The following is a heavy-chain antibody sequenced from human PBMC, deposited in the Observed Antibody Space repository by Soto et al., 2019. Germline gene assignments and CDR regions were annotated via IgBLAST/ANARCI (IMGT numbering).Heavy chain of an antibody. CDR2: INSDGSSA. CDR3: ARALDDYYYYMDV. Sequence: EVQLVESGGGLVQPGGSLRLSCAASGFTFSSYWMHWVRQAPGKGLVWVSRINSDGSSASYADSVKGRFTIARDNAKNTLYLQMNSLRAEDTAVYYCARALDDYYYYMDVWGKGTTVTVSS. CDR1: GFTFSSYW. J-gene: IGHJ6*03. D-gene: IGHD3-3*01. V-gene: IGHV3-74*01.